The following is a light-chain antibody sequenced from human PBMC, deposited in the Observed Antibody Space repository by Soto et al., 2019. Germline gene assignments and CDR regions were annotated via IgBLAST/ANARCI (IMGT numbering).Light chain of an antibody. CDR2: SNV. J-gene: IGLJ3*02. CDR1: SSNIGSNT. CDR3: AAWDGSLNGWV. Sequence: QSVLTQAPSVSGTPGQRVTISCSGSSSNIGSNTVSWYQQVPGTAPKVLIYSNVQRPSGVPDRFSGSKFGTSASLAIGGLQSEDEADYYCAAWDGSLNGWVFGGGTQLTVL. V-gene: IGLV1-44*01.